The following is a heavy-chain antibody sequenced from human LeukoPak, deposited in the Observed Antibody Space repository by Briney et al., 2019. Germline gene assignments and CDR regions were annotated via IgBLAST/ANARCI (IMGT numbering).Heavy chain of an antibody. Sequence: GGSLRLSCAASGFTFRDSAMSWVRQAPGKGLEWVSLISFSGDNTYYTDSVKGRFTISRDNSKNTLFLQMNSLRVEDTAIYYCAKDLGRIMIAAPKDAFDIWGRGTMVTVSS. J-gene: IGHJ3*02. V-gene: IGHV3-23*01. D-gene: IGHD6-6*01. CDR3: AKDLGRIMIAAPKDAFDI. CDR2: ISFSGDNT. CDR1: GFTFRDSA.